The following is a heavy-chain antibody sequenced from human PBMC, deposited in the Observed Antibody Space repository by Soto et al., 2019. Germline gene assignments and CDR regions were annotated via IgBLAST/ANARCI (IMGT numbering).Heavy chain of an antibody. V-gene: IGHV3-23*01. J-gene: IGHJ5*02. D-gene: IGHD2-15*01. CDR3: AKDRGPYCSGGICYPPSWFDP. Sequence: PGGSLRLSCVGSGFTFGNYAMSWVRQAPGKGLEWVSSITGIDGRTYYADSVKGRFTISRDNPKNTLYLQMNNLRAEDTAMFYCAKDRGPYCSGGICYPPSWFDPWGQGTHVTFSS. CDR2: ITGIDGRT. CDR1: GFTFGNYA.